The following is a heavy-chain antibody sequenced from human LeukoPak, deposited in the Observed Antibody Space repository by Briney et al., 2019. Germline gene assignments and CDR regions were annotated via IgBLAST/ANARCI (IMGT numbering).Heavy chain of an antibody. V-gene: IGHV4-61*01. CDR1: GGSVSSGSYY. D-gene: IGHD1-26*01. CDR3: ARGGGSYGFVLGAFDI. CDR2: IYYSGST. J-gene: IGHJ3*02. Sequence: SETLSLTCTVSGGSVSSGSYYWSWIRQPPGKGLEWIVYIYYSGSTNYNPSLKSRVTISVDTSKNQFSLKLSSVTAADTAVYYCARGGGSYGFVLGAFDIWGQGTMVTVSS.